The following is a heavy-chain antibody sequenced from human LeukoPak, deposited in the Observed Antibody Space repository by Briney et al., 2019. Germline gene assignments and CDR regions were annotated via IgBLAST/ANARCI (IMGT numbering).Heavy chain of an antibody. CDR3: SNGIYSPSY. CDR1: GFTFTLYW. CDR2: INQDESQQ. D-gene: IGHD6-13*01. Sequence: GGSLRLSCTTSGFTFTLYWMAWIRQSPGKGLEWVTSINQDESQQYYLESVEGRFTVSRDNARNSVYLHMNNLRVEDTAVYYCSNGIYSPSYWGRGTLVTVSS. V-gene: IGHV3-7*01. J-gene: IGHJ4*02.